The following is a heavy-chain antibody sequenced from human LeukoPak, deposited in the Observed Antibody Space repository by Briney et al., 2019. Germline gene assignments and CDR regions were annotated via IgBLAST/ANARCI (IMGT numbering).Heavy chain of an antibody. Sequence: RHGESLKISCKGSGYRFTSYWIGWVRQMPGKGLEWMGIIYPGDSDTRYSPSFQGQVTISADKSISTAYLQWSSLKASDTAMYYCARSGRSSSNYFDYWGQGTLVTVSS. V-gene: IGHV5-51*01. J-gene: IGHJ4*02. CDR1: GYRFTSYW. CDR3: ARSGRSSSNYFDY. D-gene: IGHD3-10*01. CDR2: IYPGDSDT.